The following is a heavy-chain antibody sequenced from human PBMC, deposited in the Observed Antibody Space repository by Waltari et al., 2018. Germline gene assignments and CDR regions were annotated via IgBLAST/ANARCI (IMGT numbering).Heavy chain of an antibody. CDR2: FYHPGST. CDR3: ARERQNPASPIDY. Sequence: QVQLQESGPGLVTPSQTLSLTCPVSGVSLSSGGYYWAWIRQHPGKGLEWIGYFYHPGSTYYNPSLKSRVTISVDTSKNQFSLKLSSVTAADTAMYYCARERQNPASPIDYWGQGTLVTVSS. CDR1: GVSLSSGGYY. V-gene: IGHV4-31*03. J-gene: IGHJ4*02.